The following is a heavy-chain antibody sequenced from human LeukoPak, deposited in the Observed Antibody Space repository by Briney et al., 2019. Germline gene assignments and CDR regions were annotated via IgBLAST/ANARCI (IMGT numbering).Heavy chain of an antibody. CDR1: GYTFTDYY. CDR3: ARGSGSYWDYFDY. D-gene: IGHD1-26*01. V-gene: IGHV1-2*02. J-gene: IGHJ4*02. Sequence: ASVKVSCKASGYTFTDYYMHWVRQAPGQGLEWMGWINPYSGGTNYEQKFQGRVTMTRDTSISTAYMELSRLRSDDTAAYYCARGSGSYWDYFDYWGQGTLVTVSS. CDR2: INPYSGGT.